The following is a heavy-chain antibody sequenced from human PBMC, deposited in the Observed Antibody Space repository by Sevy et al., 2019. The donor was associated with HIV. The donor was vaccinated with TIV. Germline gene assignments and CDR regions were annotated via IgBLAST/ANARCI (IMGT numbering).Heavy chain of an antibody. CDR1: GFVFSNFA. D-gene: IGHD1-26*01. J-gene: IGHJ5*02. CDR2: ISGSSNYI. CDR3: AGDGKGWDLLNS. Sequence: GGSLRLSCAASGFVFSNFAMNWVRQAPGKGLEWVSFISGSSNYIYYADSVRGRFTISRDNAKNSLYLQVNSLRAEDTAVYFCAGDGKGWDLLNSWGQGTLVTVSS. V-gene: IGHV3-21*01.